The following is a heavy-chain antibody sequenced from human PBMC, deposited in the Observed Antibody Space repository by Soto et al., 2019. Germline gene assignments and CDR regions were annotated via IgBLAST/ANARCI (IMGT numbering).Heavy chain of an antibody. CDR2: ISDSGGST. CDR3: ANGCGGTCYARIHY. Sequence: EVQLFESGGGLVQPGGSLRLSCAASGFTFSSYAMSWVRQAPGKGLEWVSGISDSGGSTYYADSVKGRFTISSDNSKNTLYLQMNSMRAEDTAVYYCANGCGGTCYARIHYWGQGTLVTVSS. V-gene: IGHV3-23*01. J-gene: IGHJ4*02. CDR1: GFTFSSYA. D-gene: IGHD2-15*01.